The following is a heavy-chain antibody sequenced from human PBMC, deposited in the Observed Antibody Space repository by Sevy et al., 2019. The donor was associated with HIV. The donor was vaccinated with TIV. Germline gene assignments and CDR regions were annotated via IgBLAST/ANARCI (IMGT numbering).Heavy chain of an antibody. CDR3: ARGLGRWGSGSYFDP. V-gene: IGHV4-4*07. D-gene: IGHD3-10*01. J-gene: IGHJ5*02. CDR1: GDSISTYY. CDR2: IQTSGHT. Sequence: SETLSLTCIVSGDSISTYYWSWIRQSAGRGLEWIGRIQTSGHTNYNPSLKSRVTMSVDTSKNQFSLKLSSVTAADTAVYYCARGLGRWGSGSYFDPWGHGTLVTVSS.